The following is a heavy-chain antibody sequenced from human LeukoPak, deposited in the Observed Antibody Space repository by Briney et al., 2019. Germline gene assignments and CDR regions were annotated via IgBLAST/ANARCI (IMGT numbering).Heavy chain of an antibody. D-gene: IGHD2/OR15-2a*01. Sequence: VKASCKTSGYTFIDSFIHWMQQAPGKGFEWMGLIDPEDGATEYAERFQGRVTITADRSTDTAYLELTSLRSDDTAVYFCAARMRFWGQGTRVTVSS. J-gene: IGHJ4*02. CDR2: IDPEDGAT. V-gene: IGHV1-69-2*01. CDR1: GYTFIDSF. CDR3: AARMRF.